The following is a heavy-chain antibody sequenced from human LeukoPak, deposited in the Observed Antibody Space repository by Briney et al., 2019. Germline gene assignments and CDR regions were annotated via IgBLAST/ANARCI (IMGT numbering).Heavy chain of an antibody. CDR2: INHSGST. CDR1: GGSFSGYY. CDR3: AREILAPGKTHDY. V-gene: IGHV4-34*01. J-gene: IGHJ4*02. Sequence: SETLSLTCTVSGGSFSGYYWSWIRQPPGKGLEWIGEINHSGSTNYNPSLKSRVTISVDTSKNQFSLKLSSVTAADTAVYYCAREILAPGKTHDYWGQGTLVTVSS.